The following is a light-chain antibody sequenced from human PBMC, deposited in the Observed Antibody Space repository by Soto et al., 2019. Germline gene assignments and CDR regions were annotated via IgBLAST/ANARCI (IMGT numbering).Light chain of an antibody. CDR2: AVS. CDR1: SSDVGGYDF. Sequence: QSALTQPASVSGSPGQSITISCTGTSSDVGGYDFVSWYQQYPGKAPKLMIYAVSDRPSGVSNRFSGSKSGNTASLTISGLQAEDEADYFCNSYTRSHGVVFGGGTKLTVL. J-gene: IGLJ2*01. CDR3: NSYTRSHGVV. V-gene: IGLV2-14*03.